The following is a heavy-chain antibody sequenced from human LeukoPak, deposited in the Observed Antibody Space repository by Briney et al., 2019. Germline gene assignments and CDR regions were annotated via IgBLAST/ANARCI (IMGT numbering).Heavy chain of an antibody. J-gene: IGHJ6*02. CDR3: AKRLGDYGMSSQYFYYCAMYV. CDR2: MSGSGNII. V-gene: IGHV3-23*01. CDR1: GFTFSNDA. D-gene: IGHD4-17*01. Sequence: GGSLRLSCAASGFTFSNDAMSWVRQTPGRGLEWVSVMSGSGNIIYHKDSVKGRFTISRDNSKNTLYLQMTSLRAEDTAVNYCAKRLGDYGMSSQYFYYCAMYVWGQGTTVTVSS.